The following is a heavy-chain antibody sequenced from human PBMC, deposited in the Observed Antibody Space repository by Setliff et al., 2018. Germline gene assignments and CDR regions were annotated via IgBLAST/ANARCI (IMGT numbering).Heavy chain of an antibody. CDR2: IIPIFGTA. V-gene: IGHV1-69*05. J-gene: IGHJ4*02. CDR1: GGTFSSYD. D-gene: IGHD1-26*01. CDR3: ARALGATITHFDY. Sequence: SVKVSCKASGGTFSSYDISWVRQAPGQGLEWMGRIIPIFGTANYAQKFQGWVTMTRDTSISTAYMELSRLRSDDTAVYYCARALGATITHFDYWGQGTLVTVSS.